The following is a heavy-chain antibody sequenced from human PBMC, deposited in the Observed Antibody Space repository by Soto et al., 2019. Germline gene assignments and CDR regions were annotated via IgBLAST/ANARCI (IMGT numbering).Heavy chain of an antibody. Sequence: SETLSLTCAVYDGSFSAYYWSWLRQPPGKGLEWIGEINHSGSTNYNPSLQSRVTISVDTSKKQFSLKVRSVTAADTAVYYCAQVSDSSGWLLDYWGQGTLVTVSS. CDR2: INHSGST. D-gene: IGHD6-19*01. CDR1: DGSFSAYY. J-gene: IGHJ4*02. CDR3: AQVSDSSGWLLDY. V-gene: IGHV4-34*01.